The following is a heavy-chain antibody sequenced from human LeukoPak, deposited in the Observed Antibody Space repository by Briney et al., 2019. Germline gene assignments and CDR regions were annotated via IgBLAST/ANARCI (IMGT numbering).Heavy chain of an antibody. D-gene: IGHD4-17*01. V-gene: IGHV2-5*02. J-gene: IGHJ4*02. Sequence: SGPTLVNPTQTLTLTCTFSGFSLSTSGVGVGWVRQPPGKALEWLALIYWDDDKRHSPSLKSRLTITKDTSKNQVVLTMTNMDLVDTATYYCAHRRSGERYFHYWGQGTLVTVSS. CDR2: IYWDDDK. CDR1: GFSLSTSGVG. CDR3: AHRRSGERYFHY.